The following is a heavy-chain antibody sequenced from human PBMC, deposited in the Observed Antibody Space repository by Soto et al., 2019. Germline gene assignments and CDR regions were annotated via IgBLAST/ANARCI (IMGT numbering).Heavy chain of an antibody. V-gene: IGHV1-18*01. CDR2: ISAYNGNT. CDR1: GYTFTSYG. CDR3: ARIPRVPSYRSSDLDY. J-gene: IGHJ4*02. Sequence: QVPLVQSGAEVKKPGASVKVSCKASGYTFTSYGISWVRQAPGQGLEWMGWISAYNGNTNYAQKLQGRVTMTTDTSTSTAYMELRSLRSDDTAVYYCARIPRVPSYRSSDLDYWGQGTLVTVSS. D-gene: IGHD6-13*01.